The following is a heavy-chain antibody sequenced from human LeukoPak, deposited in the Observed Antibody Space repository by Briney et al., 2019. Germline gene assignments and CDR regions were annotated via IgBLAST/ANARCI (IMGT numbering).Heavy chain of an antibody. Sequence: ASVKVSCKTSGYTFNIYYVQWVRQAPGQGLEWMGVIHPNDGRTTYAQKFQGRIIMTSDTSTSTIYMELSSLKSDDTALYYCARGDIDHWGQGTLVTVSS. CDR1: GYTFNIYY. D-gene: IGHD5-24*01. J-gene: IGHJ5*02. CDR2: IHPNDGRT. CDR3: ARGDIDH. V-gene: IGHV1-46*02.